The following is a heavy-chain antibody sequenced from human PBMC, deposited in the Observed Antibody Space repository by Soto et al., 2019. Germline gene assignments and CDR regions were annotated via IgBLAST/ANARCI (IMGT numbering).Heavy chain of an antibody. Sequence: QVPLVESGGGVVQPGRSLRLSCAASGFTFSSFSLHWVRQAPGKGLEWLALISYDGSNKYNADSVKGRFTVSRDNSNNTLYLQLSSLRPEDTAVYFCARTTTVAGTPEFDYWGQGALVTVSS. CDR2: ISYDGSNK. V-gene: IGHV3-30-3*01. CDR3: ARTTTVAGTPEFDY. D-gene: IGHD6-19*01. J-gene: IGHJ4*02. CDR1: GFTFSSFS.